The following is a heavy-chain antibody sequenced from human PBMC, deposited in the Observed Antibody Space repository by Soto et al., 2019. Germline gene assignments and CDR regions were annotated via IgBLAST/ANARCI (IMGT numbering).Heavy chain of an antibody. CDR3: ASLMSSGYYYGMDV. J-gene: IGHJ6*02. CDR2: IIPILGIA. Sequence: QVQLVQSGAEVKKPGSSVKVSCKASGGTFSSYTISWVRQAPGQGLEWMGRIIPILGIANYAQKFQGIVTITAAKTTSTAYMELSSLRSEDTAVYYCASLMSSGYYYGMDVWGQGTTVTVSS. D-gene: IGHD3-10*01. CDR1: GGTFSSYT. V-gene: IGHV1-69*02.